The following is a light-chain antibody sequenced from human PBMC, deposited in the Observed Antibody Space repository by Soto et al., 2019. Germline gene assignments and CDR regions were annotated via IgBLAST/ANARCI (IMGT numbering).Light chain of an antibody. CDR3: QQYNNWPPYT. CDR2: GAS. V-gene: IGKV3-15*01. Sequence: EIVMTQSPATLSVSPGERATLSCRASQSVSSNLAWYQQKPGQAPRLLIYGASTRATGSPARFSGSGSGTECTLTINSLQSEDFAVYYCQQYNNWPPYTFGQGTKLEIK. J-gene: IGKJ2*01. CDR1: QSVSSN.